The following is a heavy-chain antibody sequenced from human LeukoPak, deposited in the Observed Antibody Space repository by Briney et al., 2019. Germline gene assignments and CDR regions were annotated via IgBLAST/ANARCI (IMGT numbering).Heavy chain of an antibody. J-gene: IGHJ4*02. CDR1: GYTFTDYF. CDR3: ARGPEYGGTIDY. CDR2: INPKSGGT. D-gene: IGHD4-23*01. Sequence: ASVKVSCKASGYTFTDYFMNWVRQAPGQGLEWMGWINPKSGGTVYAQKFQGRVTMTRDTSISTTYMDLTRLTSDDTAVYYCARGPEYGGTIDYWGQGTLVTVSS. V-gene: IGHV1-2*02.